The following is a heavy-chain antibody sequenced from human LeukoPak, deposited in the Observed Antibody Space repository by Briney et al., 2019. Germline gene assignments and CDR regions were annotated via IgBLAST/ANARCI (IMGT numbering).Heavy chain of an antibody. Sequence: GGSLRLSCAASGFTFSSYSMNWVRQAPGKGLEWVSSISSSSSYIYYADSVKGRFTISRDNAKNSLYLQMNSLRAEDTAVYYCARDQGGGYRDAFDIWSQGTMVTVSS. J-gene: IGHJ3*02. CDR2: ISSSSSYI. D-gene: IGHD5-12*01. CDR3: ARDQGGGYRDAFDI. V-gene: IGHV3-21*01. CDR1: GFTFSSYS.